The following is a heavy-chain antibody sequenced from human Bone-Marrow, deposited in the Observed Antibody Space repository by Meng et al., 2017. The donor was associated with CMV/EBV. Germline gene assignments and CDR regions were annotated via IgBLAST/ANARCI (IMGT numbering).Heavy chain of an antibody. CDR3: ARGADAYFSSTSCYMPY. D-gene: IGHD2-2*02. Sequence: GGSLRLSCAASGFTFSSYSMNWVRQAPGKGLEWVSSISSSSSYIYYADSVKGRFTISRDNAKNSLYLQMNSLRAEDTAVYYCARGADAYFSSTSCYMPYWGQGTLVTVSS. CDR1: GFTFSSYS. J-gene: IGHJ4*02. CDR2: ISSSSSYI. V-gene: IGHV3-21*01.